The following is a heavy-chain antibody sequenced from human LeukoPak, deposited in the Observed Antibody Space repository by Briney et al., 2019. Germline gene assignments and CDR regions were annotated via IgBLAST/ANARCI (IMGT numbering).Heavy chain of an antibody. CDR2: ISPNNGDT. J-gene: IGHJ5*02. Sequence: ASVKVSCKASGYTFTDFQMHWVRQAPGQGLEWMGWISPNNGDTNYAQKFQGRLILTRDTSISTASMELNSLTSDDTAVYYCAKDREGGSGCFGPWGQGTLVTVSS. V-gene: IGHV1-2*02. D-gene: IGHD1-26*01. CDR3: AKDREGGSGCFGP. CDR1: GYTFTDFQ.